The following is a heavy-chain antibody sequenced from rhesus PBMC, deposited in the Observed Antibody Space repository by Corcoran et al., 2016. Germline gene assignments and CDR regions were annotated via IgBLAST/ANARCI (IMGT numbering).Heavy chain of an antibody. D-gene: IGHD3-34*01. CDR2: IPGSGGNT. CDR3: ARDDWGDYWDY. J-gene: IGHJ4*01. Sequence: HLQLQESGPGLVKPSETLSLTCAVSGGSISSNYWCWIRQFPGKGLEWIGSIPGSGGNTDYNPSLKSRVTISTDASKNQFSLKLSAVTAADTAVYYCARDDWGDYWDYWGQGVLVTVSS. V-gene: IGHV4-173*01. CDR1: GGSISSNY.